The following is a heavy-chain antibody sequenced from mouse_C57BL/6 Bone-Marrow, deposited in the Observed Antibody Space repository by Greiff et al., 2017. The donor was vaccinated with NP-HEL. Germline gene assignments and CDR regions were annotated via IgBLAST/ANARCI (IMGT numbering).Heavy chain of an antibody. CDR2: IYPRSGNT. D-gene: IGHD2-4*01. CDR3: ASYYDYDGVDH. V-gene: IGHV1-81*01. CDR1: GYTFTSYG. J-gene: IGHJ2*01. Sequence: VKLVESGAELVRPGASVKLSCKASGYTFTSYGISWVQQRPGQGLEWIGEIYPRSGNTYYTEKFKGKATLTADKASSTAYMELRSLTSEDAAVYFCASYYDYDGVDHGCQGTTLTVSA.